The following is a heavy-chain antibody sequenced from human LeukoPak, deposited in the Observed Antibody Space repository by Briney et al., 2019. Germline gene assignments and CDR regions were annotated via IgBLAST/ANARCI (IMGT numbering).Heavy chain of an antibody. CDR1: GFMFNTYA. Sequence: GGSLRLSCAASGFMFNTYAMHWVRQAPGKGLEWVAFIQYDGSIQYYADSVKGRFTISRDNSKDSLYLEVSSLGPEDTAVYYCARLGYCDSGNCFSARPFDRWGQGTPVTVSS. J-gene: IGHJ5*02. CDR2: IQYDGSIQ. CDR3: ARLGYCDSGNCFSARPFDR. D-gene: IGHD2-15*01. V-gene: IGHV3-30*02.